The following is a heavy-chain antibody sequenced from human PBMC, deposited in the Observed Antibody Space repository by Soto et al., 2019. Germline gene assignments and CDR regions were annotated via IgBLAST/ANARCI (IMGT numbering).Heavy chain of an antibody. D-gene: IGHD3-10*01. CDR2: IRSKANSYAT. Sequence: EVQLVESGGGLVQPGGSLKLSCAASGFTFSGSAMHWVRQASGKGLEWVGRIRSKANSYATDYAASVKGRFTISRDDSKKTAYLQMNRPKTEDKVVYYCTPMGRGVASDIWGQGTMVTVSS. CDR3: TPMGRGVASDI. J-gene: IGHJ3*02. CDR1: GFTFSGSA. V-gene: IGHV3-73*02.